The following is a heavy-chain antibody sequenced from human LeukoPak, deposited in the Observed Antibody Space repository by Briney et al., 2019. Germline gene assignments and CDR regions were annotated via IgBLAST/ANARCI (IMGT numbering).Heavy chain of an antibody. D-gene: IGHD6-19*01. Sequence: ASVKVSCKASGYTFTSHGISWARPAPGQGLEWMGWISAYNGNTNYAQKLQGRVTITTDTSTSTAYMELRSLRSDDTAVYYCARGEQWLGQPTDAFDIWGQGTMVTVSS. V-gene: IGHV1-18*01. J-gene: IGHJ3*02. CDR2: ISAYNGNT. CDR1: GYTFTSHG. CDR3: ARGEQWLGQPTDAFDI.